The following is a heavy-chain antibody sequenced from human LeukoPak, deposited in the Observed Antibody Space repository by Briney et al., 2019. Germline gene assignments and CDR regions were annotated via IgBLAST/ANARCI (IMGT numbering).Heavy chain of an antibody. V-gene: IGHV3-15*01. Sequence: GGSLRLSCAASGFTFSNSWMNWVRQAPGKGLEWVGRIKSILDGATTDYAAPVKGRFAISRDDSEDTLYLQMNSLKTEDTAVYYCTTTTYSANWGQGTLVTVSS. J-gene: IGHJ4*02. CDR1: GFTFSNSW. CDR3: TTTTYSAN. D-gene: IGHD1-1*01. CDR2: IKSILDGATT.